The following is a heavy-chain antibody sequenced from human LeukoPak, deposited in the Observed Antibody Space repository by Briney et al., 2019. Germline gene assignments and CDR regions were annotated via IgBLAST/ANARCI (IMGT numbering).Heavy chain of an antibody. CDR1: GGSISSYY. J-gene: IGHJ5*02. CDR3: ARESAWFDP. Sequence: SETLSLTCTVSGGSISSYYWSWIRQPPGKGLEWIGYICYSGSTNYNPSLKSRVTISVDTSKNQFSLKLSSVTAADTAVYYCARESAWFDPWGQGTLVTVSS. V-gene: IGHV4-59*01. CDR2: ICYSGST.